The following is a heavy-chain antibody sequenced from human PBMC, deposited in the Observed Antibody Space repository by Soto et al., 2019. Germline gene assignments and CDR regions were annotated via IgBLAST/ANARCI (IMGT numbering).Heavy chain of an antibody. D-gene: IGHD3-16*01. V-gene: IGHV4-61*01. Sequence: QVQLQESGPGLVKPSETLSLTCSVSDGSVNTGNYYWRWIRQPPGKGLEWIGHIYYIGTTNYNPSLKSRVPISVDTSKNQFSLKVTSVTAADTAVYFCAREEKQLSRYGGDFDYWGQGILVTVSS. CDR2: IYYIGTT. J-gene: IGHJ4*02. CDR3: AREEKQLSRYGGDFDY. CDR1: DGSVNTGNYY.